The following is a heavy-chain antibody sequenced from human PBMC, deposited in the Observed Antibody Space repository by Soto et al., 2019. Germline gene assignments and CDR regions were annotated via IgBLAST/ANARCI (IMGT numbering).Heavy chain of an antibody. V-gene: IGHV1-58*01. J-gene: IGHJ5*02. CDR1: GFTFTSSA. CDR2: IVVGSGNT. D-gene: IGHD3-22*01. Sequence: SVKVSCKASGFTFTSSAVQWVRQARGQRLEWIGWIVVGSGNTNYAQKFQERVTITRDMSTSTAYMELSSLRSEDTAVYYCAAETYYYDSSARGWFGPWGQGTLVTVSS. CDR3: AAETYYYDSSARGWFGP.